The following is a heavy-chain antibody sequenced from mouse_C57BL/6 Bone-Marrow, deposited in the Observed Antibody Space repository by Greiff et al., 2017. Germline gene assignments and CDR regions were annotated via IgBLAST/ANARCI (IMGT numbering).Heavy chain of an antibody. CDR3: ARPYYSKSSWFAY. J-gene: IGHJ3*01. V-gene: IGHV1-77*01. D-gene: IGHD2-5*01. CDR2: IGPGSGST. CDR1: GSTFTDYY. Sequence: VKLMESGAELVKPGASVKISCPASGSTFTDYYINWLKQRPGQGLEWIVKIGPGSGSTYYNETFKGKASLTADKSSSTAYMQLSSLTSEDSAVYFCARPYYSKSSWFAYWGQGTLVTVSA.